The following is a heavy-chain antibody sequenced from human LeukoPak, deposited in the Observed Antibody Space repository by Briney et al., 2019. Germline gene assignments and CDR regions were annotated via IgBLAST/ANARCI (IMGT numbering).Heavy chain of an antibody. CDR3: AKDSYGSGSYPSLFNY. D-gene: IGHD3-10*01. CDR2: ISGGNGNTYYA. J-gene: IGHJ4*01. CDR1: GFPFSSYA. V-gene: IGHV3-23*01. Sequence: GGSLRLSCAASGFPFSSYAMSWVRQSPGKGLEWVSAISGGNGNTYYAYYADSVRGRFTISRDSSKNTLYLQMNSLRAEDTAVYYCAKDSYGSGSYPSLFNYWGHGTLVTVSS.